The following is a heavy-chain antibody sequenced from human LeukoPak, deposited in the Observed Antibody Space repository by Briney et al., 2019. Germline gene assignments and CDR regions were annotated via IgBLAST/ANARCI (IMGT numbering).Heavy chain of an antibody. J-gene: IGHJ4*02. Sequence: GGSLRLSCAASGFTFSSYGMHWVRQAPGKGLEWVAFIRYDGSNKYYADSVKGRFTISRDNAKNTLYLQMNSLRAEDTAVYYCARVYDVNWGGFDYWGQGTLVTVSS. D-gene: IGHD7-27*01. V-gene: IGHV3-30*02. CDR3: ARVYDVNWGGFDY. CDR2: IRYDGSNK. CDR1: GFTFSSYG.